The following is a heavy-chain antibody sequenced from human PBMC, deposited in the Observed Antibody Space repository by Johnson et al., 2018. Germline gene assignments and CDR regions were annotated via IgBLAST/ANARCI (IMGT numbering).Heavy chain of an antibody. CDR3: ARDVGVVYYYGMDV. CDR1: GFTFRNYY. J-gene: IGHJ6*02. CDR2: ISNSGTTT. Sequence: VQLVESGGGLGKXGGSXRLXCAASGFTFRNYYMSWIRQAPGKGLEWVSYISNSGTTTYYADSLKGRFTISRDNAKNSVYLQMNSLRVEDTAVYYCARDVGVVYYYGMDVWGQGTTVTVSS. V-gene: IGHV3-11*01. D-gene: IGHD2-15*01.